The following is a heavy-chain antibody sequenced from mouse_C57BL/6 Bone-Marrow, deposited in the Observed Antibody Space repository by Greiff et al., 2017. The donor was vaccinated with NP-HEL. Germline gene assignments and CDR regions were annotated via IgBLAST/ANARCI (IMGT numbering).Heavy chain of an antibody. CDR1: GFTFTDYY. CDR2: LRNKANGYTT. D-gene: IGHD1-1*01. V-gene: IGHV7-3*01. CDR3: ARYIGDYEDD. Sequence: EVKLMESGGGLVQPGGSLSLSCAASGFTFTDYYMSWVRQPPGKALEWLGFLRNKANGYTTEYSASVKGRFTISRDNSQSILYLQMNALRAEDSATYYCARYIGDYEDDWGQGTTLTVSS. J-gene: IGHJ2*01.